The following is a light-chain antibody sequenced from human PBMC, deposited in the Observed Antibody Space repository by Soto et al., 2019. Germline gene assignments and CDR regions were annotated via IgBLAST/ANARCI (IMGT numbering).Light chain of an antibody. Sequence: EIVMTQSPGTLSVSPGERVTLSCRASQSVNTKLAWYQQKVGQAPRLLIYGASTRATGISARFSGSGSGTEITLTISSLQSEDFSVYYCQQYNNWPPITFGQGTRLDIK. CDR1: QSVNTK. J-gene: IGKJ5*01. CDR3: QQYNNWPPIT. CDR2: GAS. V-gene: IGKV3-15*01.